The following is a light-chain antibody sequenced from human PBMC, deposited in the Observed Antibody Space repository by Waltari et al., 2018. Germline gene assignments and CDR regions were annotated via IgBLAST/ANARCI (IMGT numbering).Light chain of an antibody. V-gene: IGLV8-61*01. CDR1: SGSVSTSNY. J-gene: IGLJ3*02. CDR3: LLFMGSAIWV. Sequence: QTVVTQEPSFSVSPGGTVTLTCGLSSGSVSTSNYPSWYQQTPGQAPRTLISSTNTRSSGVPDRFSGSILGNKAALTITGAQADDESHYYCLLFMGSAIWVFGGGTKLTVV. CDR2: STN.